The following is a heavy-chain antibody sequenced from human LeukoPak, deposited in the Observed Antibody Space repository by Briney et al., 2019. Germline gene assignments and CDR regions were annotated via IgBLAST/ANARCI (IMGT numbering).Heavy chain of an antibody. CDR1: GGSFNGYY. V-gene: IGHV4-34*01. Sequence: SETLSLTCAVYGGSFNGYYWSWIRQPPGKGLEWIGEINHSGSTNYNPSLKSRVTISVDTSKNQFSLKLSSVTAADTAVYYCAAARRYYYGMDVWGQGTTVTVSS. J-gene: IGHJ6*02. D-gene: IGHD6-6*01. CDR3: AAARRYYYGMDV. CDR2: INHSGST.